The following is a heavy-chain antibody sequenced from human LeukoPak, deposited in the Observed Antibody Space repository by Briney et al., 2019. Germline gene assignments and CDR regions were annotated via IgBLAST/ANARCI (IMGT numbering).Heavy chain of an antibody. Sequence: GRFLRLSCVASGFTFSNYYMHWVRQAPGKGLEWVAIISDDGERKFYADSVRGRITISRDKSKNTLFLQMNSLRADDTAVYFCAKDLSGHWCIDYWGQGTLVTVSS. D-gene: IGHD4/OR15-4a*01. CDR2: ISDDGERK. CDR1: GFTFSNYY. V-gene: IGHV3-30*18. J-gene: IGHJ4*02. CDR3: AKDLSGHWCIDY.